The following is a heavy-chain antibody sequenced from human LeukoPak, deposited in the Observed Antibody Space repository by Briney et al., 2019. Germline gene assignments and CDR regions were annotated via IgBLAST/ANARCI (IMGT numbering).Heavy chain of an antibody. CDR3: ARAMDSSGWYGLYNWFDP. D-gene: IGHD6-19*01. Sequence: PSETLSLTCTVSGGSISSGVYYWSWIRQHPGKGLEWIGYIYYSGSTYYNPSLKSRVTISADASKNQFSLKLSSVTAADTAVYYCARAMDSSGWYGLYNWFDPWGQGTLVTVSS. V-gene: IGHV4-31*03. J-gene: IGHJ5*02. CDR2: IYYSGST. CDR1: GGSISSGVYY.